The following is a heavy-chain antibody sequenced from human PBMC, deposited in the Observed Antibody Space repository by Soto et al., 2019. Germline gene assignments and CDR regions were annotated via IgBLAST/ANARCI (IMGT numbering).Heavy chain of an antibody. D-gene: IGHD3-9*01. CDR2: ISGSGGST. V-gene: IGHV3-23*01. J-gene: IGHJ5*02. CDR1: GFTFSSYA. Sequence: GGSLRLSCAASGFTFSSYAMSWVRQAPGKGLEWVSAISGSGGSTYYADSVKGRFTISRDNSKNTLYLQMNSLRAEDTAVYYCAKDYDILTGYPPHHRFDPWGQGTLVTVPS. CDR3: AKDYDILTGYPPHHRFDP.